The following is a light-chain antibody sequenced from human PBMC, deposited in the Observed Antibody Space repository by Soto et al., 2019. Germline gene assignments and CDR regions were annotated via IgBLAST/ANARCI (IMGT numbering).Light chain of an antibody. CDR2: DAS. V-gene: IGKV1-5*01. Sequence: DIQMTSSPSTLSASVGDRVTITCRASQSISSWLAWYQQKPGKAPKLLIYDASSLESGVPSRFSGSGSGTEFTLTISSLQPDDFATYYCQQYNSYSVTFGQGTKV. CDR3: QQYNSYSVT. CDR1: QSISSW. J-gene: IGKJ1*01.